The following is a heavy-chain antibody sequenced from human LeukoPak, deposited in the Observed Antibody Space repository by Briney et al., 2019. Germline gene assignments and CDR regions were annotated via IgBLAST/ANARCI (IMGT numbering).Heavy chain of an antibody. D-gene: IGHD1-26*01. CDR3: ARAKGGSQGNYFDY. CDR2: IYYSGST. CDR1: GGSISSGDYY. Sequence: SETLSLTCTVSGGSISSGDYYWSWIRQPPGKGLEWIGYIYYSGSTYYNPSLKSRVTISVDTSKNQFSLKLSSVTAADTAVYYCARAKGGSQGNYFDYWGQGTLVTVSS. J-gene: IGHJ4*02. V-gene: IGHV4-30-4*01.